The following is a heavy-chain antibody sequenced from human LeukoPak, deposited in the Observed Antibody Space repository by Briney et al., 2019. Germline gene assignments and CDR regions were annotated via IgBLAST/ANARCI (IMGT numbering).Heavy chain of an antibody. D-gene: IGHD6-13*01. V-gene: IGHV3-7*01. CDR3: ARESNKQQALDY. CDR2: MKQDGREK. J-gene: IGHJ4*02. Sequence: PGGSLRLSCVASGFTFTNYWMTWVRQAPGKGLEWVANMKQDGREKYYVDSVKGRFTISRDNAKNSLYLQMNSLRDEDTAVYYCARESNKQQALDYWGQGTLVTVSS. CDR1: GFTFTNYW.